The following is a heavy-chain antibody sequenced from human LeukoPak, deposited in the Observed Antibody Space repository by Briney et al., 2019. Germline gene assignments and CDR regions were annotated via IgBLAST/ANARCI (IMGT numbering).Heavy chain of an antibody. V-gene: IGHV1-8*01. CDR1: GYTFTSYD. J-gene: IGHJ4*02. CDR3: AGVSFIVRGVSKRHFFDY. D-gene: IGHD3-10*01. Sequence: ASVKVSCKASGYTFTSYDINWVRQATGQGLEWMGWMNPNSGDTGYAQKFQGRVTMTRNTSISPAYMELSSLRSGGTVVYYWAGVSFIVRGVSKRHFFDYWGQGNLGTVSS. CDR2: MNPNSGDT.